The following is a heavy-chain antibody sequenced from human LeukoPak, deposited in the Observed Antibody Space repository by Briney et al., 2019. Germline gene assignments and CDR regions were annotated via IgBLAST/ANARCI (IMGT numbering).Heavy chain of an antibody. CDR2: IYTSGST. V-gene: IGHV4-61*02. J-gene: IGHJ2*01. Sequence: PSETLSLTCTVSGGSISSGSYYWSWIRQPAGKGLEWIGRIYTSGSTNYNPSLKSRVTISLDTSKNQFSLKLSSVTAADTAVYYCARDSGSSWYFDLWGRGTLVTVSS. CDR3: ARDSGSSWYFDL. CDR1: GGSISSGSYY. D-gene: IGHD2-15*01.